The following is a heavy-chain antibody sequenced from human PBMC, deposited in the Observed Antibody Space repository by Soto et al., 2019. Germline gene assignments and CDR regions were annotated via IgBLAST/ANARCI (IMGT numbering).Heavy chain of an antibody. V-gene: IGHV4-4*07. J-gene: IGHJ5*02. CDR1: GGSISSYY. D-gene: IGHD6-13*01. CDR2: IYTSASI. Sequence: SETLSLTCTVSGGSISSYYWSWIRQPPGKGLEWIGRIYTSASINYNPSLRGRVTLSVDTSTNQVSLKLASVTAADTAVYYCAKDPYSSSWYWFDPWGQGTLVTVSS. CDR3: AKDPYSSSWYWFDP.